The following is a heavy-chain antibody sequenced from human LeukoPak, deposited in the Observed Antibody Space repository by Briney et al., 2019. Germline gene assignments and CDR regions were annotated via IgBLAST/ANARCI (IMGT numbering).Heavy chain of an antibody. Sequence: NASETLSLTCAVYGGSFSGYYWSWIRQPPGKGLEWIGEINHSGSTNYNPSLKSRVTISVDTSKNQFSLKLSSVAAADTAVYYCANSLATSIAVADYYGMDVWGQGTTVTVSS. CDR3: ANSLATSIAVADYYGMDV. D-gene: IGHD6-19*01. J-gene: IGHJ6*02. CDR1: GGSFSGYY. CDR2: INHSGST. V-gene: IGHV4-34*01.